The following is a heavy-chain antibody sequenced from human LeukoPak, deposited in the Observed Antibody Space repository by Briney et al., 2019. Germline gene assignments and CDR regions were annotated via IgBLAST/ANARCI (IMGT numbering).Heavy chain of an antibody. CDR1: GYTFTDYY. D-gene: IGHD1-1*01. J-gene: IGHJ5*02. Sequence: ASVKVSCKASGYTFTDYYVHWVRQAPGQGLEWMGRIIPILGIANYAQKFQGRVTITADKSTSTAYMELSSLRSEDTAVYYCARSYKFDPWGQGTLVTVSS. V-gene: IGHV1-69*02. CDR2: IIPILGIA. CDR3: ARSYKFDP.